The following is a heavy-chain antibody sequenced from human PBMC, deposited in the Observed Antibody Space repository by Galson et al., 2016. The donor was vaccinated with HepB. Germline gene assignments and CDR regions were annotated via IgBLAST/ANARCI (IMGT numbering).Heavy chain of an antibody. Sequence: SETLSLTCTVSGGSVSSGSYYWSWIRQPPGKGLEWIGEASLTGSTTSHTSLESRVTISLDKSESQFSLSLHSATAADTAIYYCARNHATRKLKYPYRFDSWGQGTLVTVPS. V-gene: IGHV4-61*01. D-gene: IGHD1-14*01. CDR1: GGSVSSGSYY. CDR3: ARNHATRKLKYPYRFDS. CDR2: ASLTGST. J-gene: IGHJ4*02.